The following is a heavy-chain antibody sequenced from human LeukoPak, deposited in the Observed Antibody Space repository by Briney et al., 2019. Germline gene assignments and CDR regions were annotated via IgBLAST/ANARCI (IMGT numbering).Heavy chain of an antibody. CDR3: ASTVTRYYYYYYMDV. CDR2: IYMSDST. CDR1: GGSIGTYY. V-gene: IGHV4-4*07. D-gene: IGHD4-17*01. Sequence: PSETLSLTCSASGGSIGTYYWSWVRLPAGKGLEWIGRIYMSDSTNYNPSLKGRVTMSVDTSKNQFSLKLSSVTAADTAVYYCASTVTRYYYYYYMDVWGKGTTVTVSS. J-gene: IGHJ6*03.